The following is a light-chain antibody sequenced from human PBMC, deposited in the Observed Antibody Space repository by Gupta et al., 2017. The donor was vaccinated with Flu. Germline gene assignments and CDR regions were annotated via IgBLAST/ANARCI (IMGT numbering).Light chain of an antibody. J-gene: IGKJ4*01. CDR2: GAS. Sequence: LFCRASQGIHSRSRTYLAWYQQRPGQGPRLLIFGASSRATGIPDRFSGSGSGTDFTLTINRLEPEDFAVYYCQQYGTSPFGFGGGTKV. CDR3: QQYGTSPFG. V-gene: IGKV3-20*01. CDR1: QGIHSRSRTY.